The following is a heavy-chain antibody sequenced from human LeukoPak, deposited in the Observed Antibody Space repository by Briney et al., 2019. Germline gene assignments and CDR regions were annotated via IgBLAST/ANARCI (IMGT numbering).Heavy chain of an antibody. V-gene: IGHV1-18*01. J-gene: IGHJ1*01. CDR1: GDTFTTYG. CDR3: AIDFCSGYLLQR. Sequence: ASVKVSCKTSGDTFTTYGISWVRQAPGQGPEWMGWISANNGDAKYAQKFQGRVTMTTDTSTSTAYMELRSLRSDDTAVYYCAIDFCSGYLLQRWGQGTLVTVSS. CDR2: ISANNGDA. D-gene: IGHD3-3*01.